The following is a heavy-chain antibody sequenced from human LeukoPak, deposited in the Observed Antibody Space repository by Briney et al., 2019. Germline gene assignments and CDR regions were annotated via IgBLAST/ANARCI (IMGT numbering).Heavy chain of an antibody. Sequence: SETLSLTCAVYGGSFSGYYWSWIRQPPGKGLEWIGEINHSGSTYYNPSVKSRVTISVDTSQNQFSLKLSSVTAADTAVYYCARDHNQYYYGSGVSGGWFDPWGQGTLVTVSS. CDR2: INHSGST. J-gene: IGHJ5*02. CDR1: GGSFSGYY. D-gene: IGHD3-10*01. CDR3: ARDHNQYYYGSGVSGGWFDP. V-gene: IGHV4-34*01.